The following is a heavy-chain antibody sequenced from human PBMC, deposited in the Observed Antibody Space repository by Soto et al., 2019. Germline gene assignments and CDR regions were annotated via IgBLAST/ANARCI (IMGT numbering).Heavy chain of an antibody. Sequence: PGGSLRLSCAASGFTFSSYGMHWVRQAPGKGLERVAVISYDGSNKYYADSVKGRFTISRDNSKNTLYLQMNSLRAEDTAVYYCAKDLNGSSWTLYYYYYGMDVWGQGTTVTVSS. CDR3: AKDLNGSSWTLYYYYYGMDV. D-gene: IGHD6-13*01. V-gene: IGHV3-30*18. CDR2: ISYDGSNK. CDR1: GFTFSSYG. J-gene: IGHJ6*02.